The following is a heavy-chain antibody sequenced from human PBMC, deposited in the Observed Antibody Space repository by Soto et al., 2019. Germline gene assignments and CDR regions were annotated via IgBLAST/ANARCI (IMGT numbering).Heavy chain of an antibody. D-gene: IGHD2-2*01. J-gene: IGHJ5*02. CDR2: ISYDGSNK. V-gene: IGHV3-30-3*01. CDR1: GFTFSSYA. CDR3: ARDPGYCSSTSCYRWFDP. Sequence: PGGSLRLSCAASGFTFSSYAMHWVRQAPGKGLEWVAVISYDGSNKYYADSVKGRFTISRDNSKNTLYLQMNSLRAEDTAVYYCARDPGYCSSTSCYRWFDPWGQGTLVTVSS.